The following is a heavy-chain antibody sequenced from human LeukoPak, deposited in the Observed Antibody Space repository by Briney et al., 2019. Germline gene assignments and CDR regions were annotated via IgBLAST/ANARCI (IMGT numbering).Heavy chain of an antibody. D-gene: IGHD5-24*01. CDR2: ISRISTAI. CDR1: GFTFDYFA. V-gene: IGHV3-48*01. J-gene: IGHJ5*02. Sequence: PGGSLRLSCAASGFTFDYFAMSWVRQTPGKGREWIAYISRISTAIQYADSVKGRFTICRDNCENSLFLQMNSLRVEDTALYYCARDGYNWADLWGQGTLVTVSS. CDR3: ARDGYNWADL.